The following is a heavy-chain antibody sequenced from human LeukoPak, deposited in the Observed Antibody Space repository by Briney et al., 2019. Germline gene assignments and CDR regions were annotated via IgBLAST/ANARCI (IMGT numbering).Heavy chain of an antibody. CDR2: IGDTDAAG. CDR1: GFTFKNYA. Sequence: GGSLRLSCAASGFTFKNYAMSWVRRAPGKGLEWVSAIGDTDAAGKYAHSVKGRFTISRDNSRNTLYLHLNSLRVEDTAIYYCGRDWKLDYWGQGTLVTVYS. CDR3: GRDWKLDY. V-gene: IGHV3-23*01. D-gene: IGHD1-1*01. J-gene: IGHJ4*02.